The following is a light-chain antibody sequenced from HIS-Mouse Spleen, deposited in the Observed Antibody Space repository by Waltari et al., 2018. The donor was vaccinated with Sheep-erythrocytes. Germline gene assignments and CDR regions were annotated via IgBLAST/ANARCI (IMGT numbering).Light chain of an antibody. CDR3: QQYYSTPPT. J-gene: IGKJ1*01. Sequence: DIVMTQSPDSLAVSLAERATINCKSSQSVLYSSNNKNYLAWYQQKPGQPPKLLIYWASTRESGVPDRFSGGGSGTDFTLTISSLQAEDVAVYYCQQYYSTPPTFGQGTKVEIK. CDR1: QSVLYSSNNKNY. CDR2: WAS. V-gene: IGKV4-1*01.